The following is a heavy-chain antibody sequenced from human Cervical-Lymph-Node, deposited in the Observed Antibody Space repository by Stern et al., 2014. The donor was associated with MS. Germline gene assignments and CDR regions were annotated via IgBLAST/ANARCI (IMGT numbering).Heavy chain of an antibody. V-gene: IGHV2-70*01. J-gene: IGHJ3*02. CDR2: IDWDDDK. D-gene: IGHD6-19*01. Sequence: QVTLKESGPALVKPTQTLTLTCTFSGFSLSTSGMCVSWIRQPPGKALEWLALIDWDDDKYYSTSLKTRLTISKDPSKNQVVLTMTNMDPVDTATYYCARVAIAVAGGDAFDIWGQGTMVTVSS. CDR1: GFSLSTSGMC. CDR3: ARVAIAVAGGDAFDI.